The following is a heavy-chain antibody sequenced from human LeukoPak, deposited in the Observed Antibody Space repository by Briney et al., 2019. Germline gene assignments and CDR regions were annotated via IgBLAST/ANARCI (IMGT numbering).Heavy chain of an antibody. D-gene: IGHD4-23*01. CDR2: LYTSGTT. Sequence: SETLSLTCSVSGGSISSYSWNWIRRPAGKGLEWIGRLYTSGTTNYNPSLKSRVTMSIDTSKNQVSLKMRSVTAADTAVNYCARTVVTLDWYFDLWGRGTLVSVSS. CDR1: GGSISSYS. J-gene: IGHJ2*01. V-gene: IGHV4-4*07. CDR3: ARTVVTLDWYFDL.